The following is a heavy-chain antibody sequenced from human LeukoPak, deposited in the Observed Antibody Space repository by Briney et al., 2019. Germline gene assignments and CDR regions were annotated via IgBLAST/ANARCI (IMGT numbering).Heavy chain of an antibody. Sequence: SGGSLRLSCVASGFSLGDYWMNWVRQAPGKGLEWLATIKQDGSETHYVDSVKGRLSISRDNAKNSLYLQINSLRAEDTAVYYCARGGGWDQLLCHYWGQGTLVTVSS. D-gene: IGHD2-2*01. CDR2: IKQDGSET. V-gene: IGHV3-7*01. CDR1: GFSLGDYW. J-gene: IGHJ4*02. CDR3: ARGGGWDQLLCHY.